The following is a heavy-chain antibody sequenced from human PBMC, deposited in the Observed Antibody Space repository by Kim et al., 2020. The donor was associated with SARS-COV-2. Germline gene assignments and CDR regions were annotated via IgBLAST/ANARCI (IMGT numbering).Heavy chain of an antibody. J-gene: IGHJ4*02. Sequence: SETLSLTCTVSGGSISGYYWSWIRQPPGKGLEWIGYIYYSGSTNYNPSLKSRVTISVDTSKNQFSLKLTCVTAADTAVYFCARRVSAAGSKYYFDPWGQGTLVTVSS. CDR2: IYYSGST. CDR3: ARRVSAAGSKYYFDP. D-gene: IGHD6-13*01. CDR1: GGSISGYY. V-gene: IGHV4-59*13.